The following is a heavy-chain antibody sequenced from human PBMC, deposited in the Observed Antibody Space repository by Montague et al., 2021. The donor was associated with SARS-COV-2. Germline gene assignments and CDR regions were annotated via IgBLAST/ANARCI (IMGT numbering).Heavy chain of an antibody. CDR1: GDSIRSYH. CDR3: TEDRGIAAADNYYYGMDV. J-gene: IGHJ6*02. D-gene: IGHD6-13*01. CDR2: ISDSGRT. V-gene: IGHV4-59*13. Sequence: SETLSLTCTVSGDSIRSYHWTWIRQPPGKGLEWIGRISDSGRTIYNPSLKSRVTISVDTSKNQFFLNLRSMVAADTAIYYCTEDRGIAAADNYYYGMDVWGPGTTVTVSS.